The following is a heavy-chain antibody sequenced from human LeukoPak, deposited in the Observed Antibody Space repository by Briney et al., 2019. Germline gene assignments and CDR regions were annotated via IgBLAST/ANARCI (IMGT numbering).Heavy chain of an antibody. D-gene: IGHD3-22*01. CDR3: ARGPYYYDSSGYYGAFDI. CDR2: MNPNSGNT. J-gene: IGHJ3*02. CDR1: GYTFTSYD. V-gene: IGHV1-8*01. Sequence: ASVKVSCKASGYTFTSYDINWVRQATGQGLEWMGWMNPNSGNTGYAQKFQGRVTMTRNTSISTAYMELSSLRSEDTAVYYCARGPYYYDSSGYYGAFDIWGQGTVVTVSS.